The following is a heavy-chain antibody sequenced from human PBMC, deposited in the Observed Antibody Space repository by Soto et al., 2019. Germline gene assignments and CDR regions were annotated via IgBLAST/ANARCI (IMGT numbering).Heavy chain of an antibody. Sequence: SETLSLTCTVSGDSISTYYWSWIRQPPGKGLQWIGYIFYSGGTAYNPSLKSRVTISLDMSKKQISQKLSSVTTADTAKYFCERLQLVQKVIDYWGQGTLVTVSS. J-gene: IGHJ4*02. V-gene: IGHV4-59*01. D-gene: IGHD1-1*01. CDR2: IFYSGGT. CDR1: GDSISTYY. CDR3: ERLQLVQKVIDY.